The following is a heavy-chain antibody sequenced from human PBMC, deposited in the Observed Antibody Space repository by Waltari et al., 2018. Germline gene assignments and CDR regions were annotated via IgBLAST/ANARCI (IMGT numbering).Heavy chain of an antibody. CDR3: ASNLYYRPGNYYQPLRY. Sequence: QVQLQESGPGLVKPSQTLSLTCPVSGASISGKDYHWSWIRQPAGKGLEWIGRVYTSGSTNYNPSLKSRLTMSVDTSNNQFSLKLTSVTAADTAVYYCASNLYYRPGNYYQPLRYWGQGTLVTVSS. D-gene: IGHD3-10*01. CDR2: VYTSGST. J-gene: IGHJ4*02. V-gene: IGHV4-61*02. CDR1: GASISGKDYH.